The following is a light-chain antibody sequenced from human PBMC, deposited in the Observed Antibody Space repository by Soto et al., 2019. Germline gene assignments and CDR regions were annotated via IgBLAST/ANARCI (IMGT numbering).Light chain of an antibody. CDR3: QEYKSYST. J-gene: IGKJ2*01. V-gene: IGKV1-5*03. CDR1: QSISSW. Sequence: DLQMTQSPSTLSASVGDRVTITCRASQSISSWLAWYQQKPGKAPNLLIYKASSLESGVPSRFSGSGSGTEFTLTISSLQPDDFATYYCQEYKSYSTFGQGTKLEIK. CDR2: KAS.